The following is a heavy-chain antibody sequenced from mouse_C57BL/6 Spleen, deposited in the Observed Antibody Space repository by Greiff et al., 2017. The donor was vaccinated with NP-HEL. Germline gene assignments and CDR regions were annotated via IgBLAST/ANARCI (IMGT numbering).Heavy chain of an antibody. CDR3: ARDYGSSYNYAMDY. CDR1: GFTFSDYG. Sequence: VQLKESGGGLVKPGGSLKLSCAASGFTFSDYGMHWVRQAPEKGLEWVAYISSGSSTIYYVDTVKGRFTISRDNAKNTLFLQMTSLRSEDTAMYYCARDYGSSYNYAMDYWGQGTSVTVSS. D-gene: IGHD1-1*01. CDR2: ISSGSSTI. V-gene: IGHV5-17*01. J-gene: IGHJ4*01.